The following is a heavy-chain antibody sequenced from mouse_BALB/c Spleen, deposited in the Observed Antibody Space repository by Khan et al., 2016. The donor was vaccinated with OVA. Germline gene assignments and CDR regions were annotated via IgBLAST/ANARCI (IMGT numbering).Heavy chain of an antibody. CDR2: IYPGNSDT. J-gene: IGHJ2*01. V-gene: IGHV1-5*01. CDR1: GYTFTNYW. CDR3: TRNDFGNYGSWDY. D-gene: IGHD2-1*01. Sequence: VQLQQSGTVLARPGASVKMSCKGSGYTFTNYWMHWVKQRPGQGLEWIGVIYPGNSDTNYNQKFKGKAKLTAVTSTSHAYMELNSLTKEDSAVYYCTRNDFGNYGSWDYWGQGTTLTVSS.